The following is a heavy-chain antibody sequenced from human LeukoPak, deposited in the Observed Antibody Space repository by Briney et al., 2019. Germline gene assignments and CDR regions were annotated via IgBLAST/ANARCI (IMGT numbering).Heavy chain of an antibody. CDR1: GYTFTNYG. D-gene: IGHD4-11*01. CDR3: ARQQGLQNLNFDY. CDR2: ISAYNGYT. V-gene: IGHV1-18*01. J-gene: IGHJ4*02. Sequence: ASVKVSCKASGYTFTNYGFSWVRQAPGQGLEWMGWISAYNGYTDYAQKFQFRVTMTTDTSTSTAYMELSSLRSEDTAVYYCARQQGLQNLNFDYWGQGTLVTVSS.